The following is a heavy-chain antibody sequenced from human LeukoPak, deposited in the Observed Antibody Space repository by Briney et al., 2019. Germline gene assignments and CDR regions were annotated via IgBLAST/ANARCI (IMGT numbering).Heavy chain of an antibody. CDR3: ARDDYYDSSGYYDYYYMDV. J-gene: IGHJ6*03. V-gene: IGHV4-34*01. CDR2: INHSGST. Sequence: PSETLSLTCAVYGGSFSGYYWSWIRQPPGKGLEWIGEINHSGSTNYNPSLKSRVTMSVDTSKNQFSLKLSSVTAADTAVYYCARDDYYDSSGYYDYYYMDVWGKGTTVTVSS. D-gene: IGHD3-22*01. CDR1: GGSFSGYY.